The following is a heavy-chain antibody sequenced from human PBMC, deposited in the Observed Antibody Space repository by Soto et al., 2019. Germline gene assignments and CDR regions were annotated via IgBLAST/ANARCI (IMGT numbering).Heavy chain of an antibody. CDR3: AKNGFYSIYV. CDR1: GGSRTTTDW. J-gene: IGHJ6*03. Sequence: QVQLQESGAGLVKPSGTLSLTCAVSGGSRTTTDWWSGVRQTPGKGLEWIGEVYHSGSTSYNPSQKNRATLSVDKPKNQLSLKMRSVTAADTAVYYCAKNGFYSIYVWGRGTTVTVS. CDR2: VYHSGST. V-gene: IGHV4-4*02.